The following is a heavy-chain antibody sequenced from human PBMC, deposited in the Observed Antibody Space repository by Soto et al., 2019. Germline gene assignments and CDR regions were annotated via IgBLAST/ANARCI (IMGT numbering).Heavy chain of an antibody. CDR3: AIVGDYGMDV. V-gene: IGHV1-69*06. Sequence: QVQLVQSGAEVKKPGSSVEVSCPASGDTFSTHAITWVRQAPGQGLEWMGGIIPILGTPNYAQKSQGRVTIIADKSTSTAYMELSSVRSDDTAVYDCAIVGDYGMDVWGQGTTITVSS. CDR1: GDTFSTHA. D-gene: IGHD3-10*01. CDR2: IIPILGTP. J-gene: IGHJ6*02.